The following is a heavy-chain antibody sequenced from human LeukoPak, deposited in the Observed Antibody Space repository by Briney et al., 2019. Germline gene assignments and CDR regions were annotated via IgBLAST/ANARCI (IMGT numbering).Heavy chain of an antibody. D-gene: IGHD3-22*01. Sequence: SETLSLTCAVYGGSFSGYYWSWIRQPPGKGLEWIGEINHSGSTNYNPSLKSRVTISVDTSENQFSLKLSSVTAADTAVYYCARYEADSGYFSAWGQGTLVTVSS. V-gene: IGHV4-34*01. CDR3: ARYEADSGYFSA. J-gene: IGHJ4*02. CDR1: GGSFSGYY. CDR2: INHSGST.